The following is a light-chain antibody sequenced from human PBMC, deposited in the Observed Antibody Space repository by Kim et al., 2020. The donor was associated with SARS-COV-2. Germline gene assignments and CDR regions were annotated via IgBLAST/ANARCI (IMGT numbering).Light chain of an antibody. Sequence: SPGQTARSTCSGETLPEKQNYWSQQKSGQSPLQVIYKENERPAGIPGRFSGSSSGTTVTLTISGVQAEDDADYYCQSADGSGTYVFGTGTKVTVL. CDR1: TLPEKQ. CDR3: QSADGSGTYV. V-gene: IGLV3-25*03. J-gene: IGLJ1*01. CDR2: KEN.